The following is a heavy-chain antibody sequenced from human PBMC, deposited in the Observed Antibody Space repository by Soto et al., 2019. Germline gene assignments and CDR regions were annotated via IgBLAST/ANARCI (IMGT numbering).Heavy chain of an antibody. CDR1: GGSISSYY. D-gene: IGHD1-26*01. V-gene: IGHV4-59*01. Sequence: SETLSLTCPVSGGSISSYYWSWIRQPPGKGLEWIGYIYYSGSTNYNPSLKSRVTISVDTSKNQFSLKLSSVTAADTAVYYCARGSSYYYYGMDVWGQGTTVTVSS. CDR2: IYYSGST. J-gene: IGHJ6*02. CDR3: ARGSSYYYYGMDV.